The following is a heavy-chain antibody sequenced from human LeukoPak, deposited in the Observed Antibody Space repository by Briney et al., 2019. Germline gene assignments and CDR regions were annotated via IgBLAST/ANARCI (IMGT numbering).Heavy chain of an antibody. CDR3: ARGRDGYNSDAFDI. J-gene: IGHJ3*02. Sequence: AGGSLRLSCAASGFTFSTYSMNWGRPAPGEGLGWGSSISSSSNYIYYADSVRGRFTISRDNAKNSLFLQMNSLRAEDTAVYYCARGRDGYNSDAFDIWGQGTMVTVSS. CDR2: ISSSSNYI. D-gene: IGHD5-24*01. CDR1: GFTFSTYS. V-gene: IGHV3-21*01.